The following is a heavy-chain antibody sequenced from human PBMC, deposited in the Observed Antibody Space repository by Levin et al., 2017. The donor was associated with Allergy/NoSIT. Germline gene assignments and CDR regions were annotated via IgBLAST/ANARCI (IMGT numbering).Heavy chain of an antibody. CDR2: IYHLGTT. CDR3: AREQWVTSRGIDY. V-gene: IGHV4-30-4*01. CDR1: GGSISSADYY. Sequence: SETLSLTCTVSGGSISSADYYWSWIRQTPGKGLEWIGYIYHLGTTYYNPSLKSRVSMSVDTSKNQFSLRLSSVTAADTAVYYCAREQWVTSRGIDYWGQGTLVTVSS. D-gene: IGHD6-19*01. J-gene: IGHJ4*02.